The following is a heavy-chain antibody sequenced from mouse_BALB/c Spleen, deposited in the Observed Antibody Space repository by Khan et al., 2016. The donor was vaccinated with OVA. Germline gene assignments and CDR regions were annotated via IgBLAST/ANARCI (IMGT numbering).Heavy chain of an antibody. CDR2: ISSGGHYT. CDR3: ARLAYYYNSGGFAY. CDR1: GFTFSTYG. Sequence: EVELVESGGDLVKTGGSLKLSCVASGFTFSTYGMSWVRQTPDKRLEWVATISSGGHYTYYIDSVKGRFTISRDNAKNILYLQMTSLRSEDTAMYYCARLAYYYNSGGFAYWGQGTLVTVSA. D-gene: IGHD1-1*02. V-gene: IGHV5-6*01. J-gene: IGHJ3*01.